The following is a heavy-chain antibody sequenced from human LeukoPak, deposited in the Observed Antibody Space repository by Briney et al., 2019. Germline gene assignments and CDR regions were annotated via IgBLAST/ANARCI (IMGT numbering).Heavy chain of an antibody. V-gene: IGHV1-18*01. CDR1: GYTFTSYG. Sequence: ASVKVSCKASGYTFTSYGISWVRQAPGQWLEWMGWISAYNGNTNYAQKLQGRVTMTTDTSTSTAYMELRSLRSDDTAVYYCARVPRDRIAGDYWGQGTLVTVSS. J-gene: IGHJ4*02. CDR3: ARVPRDRIAGDY. D-gene: IGHD6-13*01. CDR2: ISAYNGNT.